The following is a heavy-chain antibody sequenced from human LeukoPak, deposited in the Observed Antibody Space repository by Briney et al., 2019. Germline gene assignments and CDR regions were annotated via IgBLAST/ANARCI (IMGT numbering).Heavy chain of an antibody. Sequence: PSQTLSLTCAVSGGSISSGGYSWSWIRQPPGKGLEWIGYIYHSGSTYYNPSLKSRVTISVDRSKNQFSLKLSSVTAADTAVYYCAKDERHYDFWSGYYTFDYWGQGTLVTVSS. D-gene: IGHD3-3*01. V-gene: IGHV4-30-2*01. J-gene: IGHJ4*02. CDR3: AKDERHYDFWSGYYTFDY. CDR1: GGSISSGGYS. CDR2: IYHSGST.